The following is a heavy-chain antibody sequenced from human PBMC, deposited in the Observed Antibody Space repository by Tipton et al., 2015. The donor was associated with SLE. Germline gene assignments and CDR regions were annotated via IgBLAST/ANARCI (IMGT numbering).Heavy chain of an antibody. CDR3: ATSLMTTVSYYYYGMDV. J-gene: IGHJ6*02. V-gene: IGHV4-34*01. CDR1: GGSFSGYY. CDR2: INHSGST. D-gene: IGHD4-17*01. Sequence: LRLSCAVYGGSFSGYYWSRIRQSPGRGLEWIGEINHSGSTNYNPSLKSRVTISVDTSKNQFSMNLSSVTAADTAVYYCATSLMTTVSYYYYGMDVWGQGTTVTVSS.